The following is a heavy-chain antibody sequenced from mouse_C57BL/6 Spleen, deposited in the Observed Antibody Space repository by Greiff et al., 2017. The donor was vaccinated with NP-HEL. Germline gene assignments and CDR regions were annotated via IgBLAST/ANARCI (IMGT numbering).Heavy chain of an antibody. Sequence: ESGPGLVKPSQSLSLTCSVTGYSITSGYYWNWIRQFPGNQLEWMGYISYDGSNNYNPSLKNRISITRDTSKNQFFLKLNSVTTEDTATYYCARGGGLRPFAYWGQGTLVTVSA. CDR2: ISYDGSN. V-gene: IGHV3-6*01. CDR1: GYSITSGYY. D-gene: IGHD2-4*01. J-gene: IGHJ3*01. CDR3: ARGGGLRPFAY.